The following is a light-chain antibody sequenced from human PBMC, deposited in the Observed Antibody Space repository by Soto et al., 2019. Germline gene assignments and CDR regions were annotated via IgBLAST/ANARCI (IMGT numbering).Light chain of an antibody. V-gene: IGKV3-20*01. CDR3: QADGCSPPWT. Sequence: EIVLTQSPGTLSLSPGERATLSCRASQSVSSSYLAWYQQKPGQAPRLLIYGASSSATGIPDWFSGCGYGSDFTINISRIEPEDFAVYYCQADGCSPPWTFGQGTKVEIK. CDR2: GAS. J-gene: IGKJ1*01. CDR1: QSVSSSY.